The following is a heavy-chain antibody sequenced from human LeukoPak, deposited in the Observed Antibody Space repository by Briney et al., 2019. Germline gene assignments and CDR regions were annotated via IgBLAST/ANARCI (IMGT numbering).Heavy chain of an antibody. J-gene: IGHJ4*02. CDR2: ISWNSGSI. V-gene: IGHV3-9*01. CDR3: AKDSCGGSCYVFDY. CDR1: GFTFDDYA. Sequence: GRSLRLSCAAPGFTFDDYAMHWVRQAPGKGLEWVSGISWNSGSIGYADSVKGRFTISRDNAKNSLYLQMNSLRAEDTALYYCAKDSCGGSCYVFDYWGQGTLVTVSS. D-gene: IGHD2-15*01.